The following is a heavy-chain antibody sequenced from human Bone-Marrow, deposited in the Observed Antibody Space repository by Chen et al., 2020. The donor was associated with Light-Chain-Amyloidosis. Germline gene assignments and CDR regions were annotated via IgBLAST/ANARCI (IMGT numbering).Heavy chain of an antibody. CDR2: IYPDDSDA. CDR1: GYTFPNSW. J-gene: IGHJ4*02. Sequence: EVQLEQSGPEVKKPGESLKISCKGSGYTFPNSWIGWLRQMPGKGLESMGVIYPDDSDARYSPSFEFQVTISADKSITTAYLQWRSLKASDTAMYYCARRRDGYNFDYWGQGTLVTVSS. V-gene: IGHV5-51*01. CDR3: ARRRDGYNFDY. D-gene: IGHD5-12*01.